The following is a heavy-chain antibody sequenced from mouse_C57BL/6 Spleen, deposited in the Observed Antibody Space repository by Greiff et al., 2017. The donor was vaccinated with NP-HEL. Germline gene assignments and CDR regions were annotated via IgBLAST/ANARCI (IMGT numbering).Heavy chain of an antibody. CDR2: IDPSDSET. CDR3: ARKYYGSSYEYFDY. J-gene: IGHJ2*01. Sequence: QVQLQQSGAELVRPGSSVKLSCKASGYTFTSYWMHWVKQRPIQGLEWIGNIDPSDSETHYNQKFKDKATLTVDKSSSTAYMQLSSLTSEDSAVYYCARKYYGSSYEYFDYWGQGTTLTVSS. V-gene: IGHV1-52*01. CDR1: GYTFTSYW. D-gene: IGHD1-1*01.